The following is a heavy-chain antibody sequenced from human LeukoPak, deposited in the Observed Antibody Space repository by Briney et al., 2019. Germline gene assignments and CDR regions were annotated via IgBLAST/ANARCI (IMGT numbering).Heavy chain of an antibody. CDR1: GFTFSSYG. Sequence: GGSLRLSCAASGFTFSSYGMHWVRQAPGKGLEWVAVISYDGSNKYYADSVKGRFTISRDNSKNTLYLQMNSLRAEDTAVYYCAEEPSKDWGQGTLVTVSS. V-gene: IGHV3-30*18. J-gene: IGHJ4*02. CDR3: AEEPSKD. CDR2: ISYDGSNK.